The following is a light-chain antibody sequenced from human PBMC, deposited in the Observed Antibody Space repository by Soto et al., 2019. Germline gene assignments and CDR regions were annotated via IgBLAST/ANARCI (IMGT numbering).Light chain of an antibody. J-gene: IGKJ5*01. Sequence: LTQSPGTLSLSPEDRASLSCRASQNLSRYFLAWYQHKPGQAPRLLISGASRRATGIPDRFSGAGSGTDFTLTISCLEPEDFALYYCQQHDILPITLGEGRRVE. CDR1: QNLSRYF. CDR3: QQHDILPIT. CDR2: GAS. V-gene: IGKV3-20*01.